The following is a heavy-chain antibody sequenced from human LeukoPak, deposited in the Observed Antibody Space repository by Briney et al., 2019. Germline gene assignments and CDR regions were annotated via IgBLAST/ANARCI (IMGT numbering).Heavy chain of an antibody. CDR2: IYYSGST. CDR1: GGSISSYY. CDR3: ARHGIAVAVDY. Sequence: PSETLSLTCTVSGGSISSYYWSRIRQPPGKGLEWIGYIYYSGSTNYNPSLKSRVTISVDTSKNQFSLKLSSVTAADTAVYYCARHGIAVAVDYWGQGTLVTVSS. D-gene: IGHD6-19*01. V-gene: IGHV4-59*08. J-gene: IGHJ4*02.